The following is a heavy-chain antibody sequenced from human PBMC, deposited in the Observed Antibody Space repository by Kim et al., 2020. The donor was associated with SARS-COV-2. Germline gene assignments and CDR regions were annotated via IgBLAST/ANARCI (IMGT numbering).Heavy chain of an antibody. Sequence: STYYSESVKVRFTISRDKSKITLYLQINSLRAEDTAVYYCARLEVGALDYWGQGTLVTVSS. CDR3: ARLEVGALDY. CDR2: ST. V-gene: IGHV3-53*01. J-gene: IGHJ4*02. D-gene: IGHD1-26*01.